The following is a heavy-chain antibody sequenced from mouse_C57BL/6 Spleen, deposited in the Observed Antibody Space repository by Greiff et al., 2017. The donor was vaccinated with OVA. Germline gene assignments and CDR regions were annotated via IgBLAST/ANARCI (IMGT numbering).Heavy chain of an antibody. CDR2: IRINANGYTT. CDR1: GFTFTDYY. CDR3: ARFFYFDY. Sequence: EVKVEESGGGLVQPGGSLSLSCAASGFTFTDYYMSWVRQPPGTALEWLGFIRINANGYTTEYSASVKGRFTISRDNSQSILYLQMNALRAEDSATYYCARFFYFDYWGQGTTLTVSA. V-gene: IGHV7-3*01. J-gene: IGHJ2*01.